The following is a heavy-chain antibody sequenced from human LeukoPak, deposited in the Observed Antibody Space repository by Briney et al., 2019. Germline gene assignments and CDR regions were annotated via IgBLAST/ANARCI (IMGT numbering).Heavy chain of an antibody. Sequence: GASVKVSCKASGYTFTSYGISWVRQAPGQGLEWMGWISAYNGNTNYAQKLLGRVTMTTDTSTSTAYMELRSLRSDDTAVYYCARDIVVVVAARFDYWGQGTLVTVSS. D-gene: IGHD2-15*01. CDR1: GYTFTSYG. V-gene: IGHV1-18*01. CDR3: ARDIVVVVAARFDY. J-gene: IGHJ4*02. CDR2: ISAYNGNT.